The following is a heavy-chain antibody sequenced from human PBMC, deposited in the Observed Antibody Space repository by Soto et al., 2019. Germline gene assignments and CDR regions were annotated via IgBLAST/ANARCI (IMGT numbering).Heavy chain of an antibody. CDR2: ISTYNGNT. V-gene: IGHV1-18*01. CDR3: ARGPTDYYDNSGNYFLDY. Sequence: QVQLVQSGAEVKKPGASVKVSCKASGYTFTTYGMSWVRQAPGQGLDWMGWISTYNGNTKYAERLQGRVTMTTDTTTSTVYMELRSLRSDDTAVYYCARGPTDYYDNSGNYFLDYWGQGTLVTVSS. J-gene: IGHJ4*02. CDR1: GYTFTTYG. D-gene: IGHD3-22*01.